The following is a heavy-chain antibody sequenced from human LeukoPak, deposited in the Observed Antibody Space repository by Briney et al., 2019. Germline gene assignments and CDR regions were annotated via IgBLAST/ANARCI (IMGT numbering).Heavy chain of an antibody. V-gene: IGHV4-34*01. D-gene: IGHD3-22*01. CDR1: GASFRNYY. CDR2: IDHSGAT. J-gene: IGHJ4*02. CDR3: ARQNYDRTFDY. Sequence: SETLSLTCAVYGASFRNYYWSWIRQTPGKRLEWIGEIDHSGATNYNPSLKSRVTISVDTSKNQFSLKLSSVTAADTAVYYCARQNYDRTFDYWGQGTLVTVSS.